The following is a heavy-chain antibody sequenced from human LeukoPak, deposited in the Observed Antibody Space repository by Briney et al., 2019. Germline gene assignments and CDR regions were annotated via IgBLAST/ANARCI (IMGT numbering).Heavy chain of an antibody. D-gene: IGHD3-16*01. CDR1: GYSISSGYY. V-gene: IGHV4-38-2*02. Sequence: SETLSLTCNVSGYSISSGYYWAWIRQAPGKGLEWIGSIYHSGYTHYNPSLKGRVTISVDTSKNDFSLKLSSVAAADTAIYYCARDMNPTHYFDCWGQGTLVTVSS. J-gene: IGHJ4*02. CDR3: ARDMNPTHYFDC. CDR2: IYHSGYT.